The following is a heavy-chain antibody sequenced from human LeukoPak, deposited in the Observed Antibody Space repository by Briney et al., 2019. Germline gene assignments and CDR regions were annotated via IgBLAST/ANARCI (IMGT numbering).Heavy chain of an antibody. CDR1: GGSISSYY. CDR2: IYYSGST. V-gene: IGHV4-59*08. J-gene: IGHJ5*02. CDR3: ARRGTSSWYSGTTSGWFDR. Sequence: ASETLSLTCTVSGGSISSYYWSWIRQPPGKGLEWIGYIYYSGSTNYNPSLKSRVTISVDTSKNQFSLKLSSVTAADTAVYYCARRGTSSWYSGTTSGWFDRWGQGTLVTVSS. D-gene: IGHD6-13*01.